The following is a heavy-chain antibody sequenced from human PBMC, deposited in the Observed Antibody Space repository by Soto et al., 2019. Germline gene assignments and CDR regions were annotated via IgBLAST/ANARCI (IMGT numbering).Heavy chain of an antibody. V-gene: IGHV3-48*03. J-gene: IGHJ4*02. Sequence: VQLVESGGGLVQPGGSLRLSCAASGFSFSSYEMDWVRQAPGKELEWLSYIDASSNTIYYADSVKGRFTVSRDNGKDSLYLHLNSLRAEYTAVYYCARDNGAAAGDFWGQGILVTVSS. CDR1: GFSFSSYE. D-gene: IGHD2-8*01. CDR3: ARDNGAAAGDF. CDR2: IDASSNTI.